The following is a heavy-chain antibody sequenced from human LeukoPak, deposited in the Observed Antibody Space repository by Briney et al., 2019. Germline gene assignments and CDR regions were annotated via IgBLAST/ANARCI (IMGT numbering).Heavy chain of an antibody. CDR2: FDPEDGET. Sequence: ASVKVSCKASGYTFTGYYMHWVRQAPGKGLEWMGGFDPEDGETIYAQKFQGRVTMTEDTSTDTAYMELSSLRSEDTAVYYCATDKNWNFYFDYWGQGTLVTVSS. CDR3: ATDKNWNFYFDY. V-gene: IGHV1-24*01. J-gene: IGHJ4*02. CDR1: GYTFTGYY. D-gene: IGHD1-7*01.